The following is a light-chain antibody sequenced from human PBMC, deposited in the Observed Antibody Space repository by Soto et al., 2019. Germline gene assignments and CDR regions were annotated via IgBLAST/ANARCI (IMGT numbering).Light chain of an antibody. CDR3: SSYAGSNLWV. V-gene: IGLV2-8*01. J-gene: IGLJ3*02. CDR1: SSDVGGYNY. Sequence: QSALTQPPSASGSPGQSVTISCTGTSSDVGGYNYVSWYQQHPGKAPKLMIYEVSKRPSGVPDCFSGSKSGNTASLTVSGLQAEDEADYYCSSYAGSNLWVFGGGTKLTVL. CDR2: EVS.